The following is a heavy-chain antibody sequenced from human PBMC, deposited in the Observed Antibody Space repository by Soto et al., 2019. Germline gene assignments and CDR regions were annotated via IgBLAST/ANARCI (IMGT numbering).Heavy chain of an antibody. D-gene: IGHD3-22*01. Sequence: QVQLVQSGAEVKKPGASVKVSCKASGYTFTSYYMHWVRQAPGQGLEWMGIINPSGGSTSYAQKFQGRLTMTRDTSTSTVYMELSSLRSEDTAVYYCARGPEYYDSSGYYHDYWGQGTLVTVSS. CDR1: GYTFTSYY. V-gene: IGHV1-46*01. CDR3: ARGPEYYDSSGYYHDY. CDR2: INPSGGST. J-gene: IGHJ4*02.